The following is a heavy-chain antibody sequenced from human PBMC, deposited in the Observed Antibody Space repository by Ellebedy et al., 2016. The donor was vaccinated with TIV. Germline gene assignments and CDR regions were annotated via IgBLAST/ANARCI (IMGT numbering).Heavy chain of an antibody. Sequence: GGSLRLSCAASVFTFSSYSMSWVRQAPGEGLEWVSYISSSSGTIYYVDSVKGRFTISRDNARNSLYLQMNSLRAEDTAMYYCARDLYGGFDYWGQGTLVTVSS. J-gene: IGHJ4*02. D-gene: IGHD4/OR15-4a*01. CDR2: ISSSSGTI. CDR3: ARDLYGGFDY. CDR1: VFTFSSYS. V-gene: IGHV3-48*04.